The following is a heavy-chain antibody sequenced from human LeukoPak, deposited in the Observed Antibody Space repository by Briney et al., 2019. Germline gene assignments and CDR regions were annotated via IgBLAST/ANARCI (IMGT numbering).Heavy chain of an antibody. V-gene: IGHV1-69*04. CDR2: IIPILGIA. CDR3: ARDTTYYYDSSGYYHTFEY. Sequence: SVKVSCKASGGTFSSYAISWVRQAPGQGLEWMGRIIPILGIANYAQKFQGRVTITADKSTSTAYMELSSLRSEDTAVYYCARDTTYYYDSSGYYHTFEYWGQGTLVTVSS. CDR1: GGTFSSYA. D-gene: IGHD3-22*01. J-gene: IGHJ4*02.